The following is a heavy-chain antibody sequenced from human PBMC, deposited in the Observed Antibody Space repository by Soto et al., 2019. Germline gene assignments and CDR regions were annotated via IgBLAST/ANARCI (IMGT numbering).Heavy chain of an antibody. D-gene: IGHD1-1*01. CDR1: GFSLSTNGVG. V-gene: IGHV2-5*02. CDR3: ARRTDDGTFDF. J-gene: IGHJ4*02. Sequence: QITLKESGPTLVKPTRTLTLTCTFSGFSLSTNGVGVGWIRQPPGKALEWLALIYWDNDKRYSPSLKSRLTITKDTSKNQVVLTMTNVDPVDTATYFCARRTDDGTFDFWGQGTLVIVSS. CDR2: IYWDNDK.